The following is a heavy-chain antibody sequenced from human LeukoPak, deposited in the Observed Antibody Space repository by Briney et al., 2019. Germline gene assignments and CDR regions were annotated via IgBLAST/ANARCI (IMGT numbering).Heavy chain of an antibody. D-gene: IGHD6-19*01. CDR1: GGSISSYY. J-gene: IGHJ6*03. Sequence: SETLSLTCTVSGGSISSYYWSWIRQPAGKGLEWIGRIYTSGSTNYNPSLKSRVTMSVDTSKNQFSLKLSSVTAADTAVYYCARSGIAVAGRELDYYYYMDVWGKGTTVTVSS. CDR2: IYTSGST. V-gene: IGHV4-4*07. CDR3: ARSGIAVAGRELDYYYYMDV.